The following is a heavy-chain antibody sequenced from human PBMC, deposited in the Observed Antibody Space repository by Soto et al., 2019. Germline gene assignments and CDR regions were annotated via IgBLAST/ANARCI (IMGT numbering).Heavy chain of an antibody. CDR3: ARVRAAAYYCMDG. J-gene: IGHJ6*02. D-gene: IGHD6-13*01. Sequence: SAKVSWKAPGETYTRCARKWVQQATRQGLEWMGWMNTNSGNTGYAQKFQGRVTMTRNTSISTAYMELSRLRSEETAVYYCARVRAAAYYCMDGWGQGTSVT. V-gene: IGHV1-8*01. CDR2: MNTNSGNT. CDR1: GETYTRCA.